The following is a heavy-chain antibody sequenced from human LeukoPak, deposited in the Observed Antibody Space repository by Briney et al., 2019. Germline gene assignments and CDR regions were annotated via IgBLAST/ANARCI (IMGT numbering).Heavy chain of an antibody. D-gene: IGHD1-26*01. CDR3: AKRAELGSSSLP. Sequence: GESLRLSCAASGFTVTTDWMSWVRQAPGKGLEWVSAISGSGGSTYYADSVKGRFTISRDNSKNTLYLQMNSLRAEDTAVYYCAKRAELGSSSLPWGQGTLVTVSS. J-gene: IGHJ5*02. CDR2: ISGSGGST. CDR1: GFTVTTDW. V-gene: IGHV3-23*01.